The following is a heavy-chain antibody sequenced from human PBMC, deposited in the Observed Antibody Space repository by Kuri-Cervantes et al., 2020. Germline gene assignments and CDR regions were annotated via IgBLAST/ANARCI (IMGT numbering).Heavy chain of an antibody. CDR2: IHYSGSH. CDR1: GGSFSAYY. J-gene: IGHJ6*02. CDR3: ARDLQSRAEYYYYYGMDV. V-gene: IGHV4-34*01. Sequence: SETLSLTCAVDGGSFSAYYWSWIRRPPVKGLEWIGTIHYSGSHYYNPSLKSRVTISVYTSTNQFSLKLISVTAADTSVYYCARDLQSRAEYYYYYGMDVWGQGTTVTVSS. D-gene: IGHD6-13*01.